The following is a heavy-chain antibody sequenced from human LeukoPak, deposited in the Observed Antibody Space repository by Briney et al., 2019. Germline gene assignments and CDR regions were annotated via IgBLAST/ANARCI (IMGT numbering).Heavy chain of an antibody. CDR3: ARGPLHYYYYYMDV. Sequence: ASVKVSCTASGYTFTSYDINWVRQATGQGLEWMGWMNPNSGNTGYAQKFQGRVTMTRNTSISTAYMELSSLRSEDTAVYYCARGPLHYYYYYMDVWGKGTTVTVSS. CDR2: MNPNSGNT. CDR1: GYTFTSYD. J-gene: IGHJ6*03. D-gene: IGHD2-21*02. V-gene: IGHV1-8*01.